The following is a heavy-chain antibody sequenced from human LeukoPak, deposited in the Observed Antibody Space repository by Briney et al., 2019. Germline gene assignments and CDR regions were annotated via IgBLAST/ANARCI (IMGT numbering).Heavy chain of an antibody. CDR1: GGSISSNY. J-gene: IGHJ3*02. CDR3: ARNWNGYDYNFGDAFDI. Sequence: SETLSLTXTVSGGSISSNYWSWIRQPAGKGLEWIGRIYTSGRANYNPSLKRRVTMSVDTSKNQFSLKLSSVTAADTAVYYCARNWNGYDYNFGDAFDIWGQGTMVTVSS. D-gene: IGHD5-24*01. V-gene: IGHV4-4*07. CDR2: IYTSGRA.